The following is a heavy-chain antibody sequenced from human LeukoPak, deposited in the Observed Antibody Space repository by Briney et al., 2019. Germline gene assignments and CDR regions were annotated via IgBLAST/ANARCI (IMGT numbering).Heavy chain of an antibody. J-gene: IGHJ3*02. D-gene: IGHD6-13*01. CDR2: IIPIFGTA. CDR1: GGTFSSYA. Sequence: GSSVKVSCKASGGTFSSYAISWVRQAPGQRLEWMGGIIPIFGTANYAQKFQGRVTITADESTSTAYMELSSLRSEDTAVYYCARGGGGQQLVFGDDAFDIWGQGTMVTVSS. V-gene: IGHV1-69*01. CDR3: ARGGGGQQLVFGDDAFDI.